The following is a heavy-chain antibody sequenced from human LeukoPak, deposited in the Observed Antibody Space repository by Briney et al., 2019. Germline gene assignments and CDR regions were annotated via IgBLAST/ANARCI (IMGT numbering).Heavy chain of an antibody. Sequence: SETLSLICTVSGDAISTYYWNWIRQTPGKGLEWIGYISFGNTDYNPSLKSRATISVDTSKNQFSLQLTSVTAADTAVYYCARDKAHTYGRYFDPWGQGTLVAVSS. D-gene: IGHD5-18*01. CDR3: ARDKAHTYGRYFDP. J-gene: IGHJ5*02. CDR1: GDAISTYY. CDR2: ISFGNT. V-gene: IGHV4-59*01.